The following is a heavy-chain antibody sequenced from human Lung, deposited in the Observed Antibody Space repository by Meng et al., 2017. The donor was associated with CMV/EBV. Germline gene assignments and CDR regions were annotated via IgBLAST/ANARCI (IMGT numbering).Heavy chain of an antibody. Sequence: SXXVSXKTSGNVFSTFAVSWLRQDPGQGLEWMGGVVPLFGTANYAQKFQGRVTITADASTTTAYMELRSLKSEDTAIYFCARDVPRAGGAGSQFDFWGQGXLVTVSS. V-gene: IGHV1-69*13. CDR3: ARDVPRAGGAGSQFDF. D-gene: IGHD6-13*01. J-gene: IGHJ4*02. CDR1: GNVFSTFA. CDR2: VVPLFGTA.